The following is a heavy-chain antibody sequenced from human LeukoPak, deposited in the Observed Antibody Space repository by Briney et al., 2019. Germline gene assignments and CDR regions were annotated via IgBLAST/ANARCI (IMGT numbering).Heavy chain of an antibody. J-gene: IGHJ6*02. CDR2: ISGSGAST. CDR3: ARPRNDILSGFHYYYGLDV. D-gene: IGHD3-9*01. V-gene: IGHV3-23*01. Sequence: GGSLRLSCAASGFTFSGFAMSWVRQAPGKGLEWVSGISGSGASTYYADSVKGRFTISRDNSKNTLYLQMNSLRAEDTAVYYCARPRNDILSGFHYYYGLDVWGQGTTVTVSS. CDR1: GFTFSGFA.